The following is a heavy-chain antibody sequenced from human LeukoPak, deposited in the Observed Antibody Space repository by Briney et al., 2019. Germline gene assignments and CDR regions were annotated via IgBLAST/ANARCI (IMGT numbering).Heavy chain of an antibody. Sequence: GGSLRLSCAASGFTFSNAWMNWVRQAPGKGLEWVGRIKSKTDGGTTDYAAPVKGRFTISRDDSKNTLYLQMNSLKTEDTAVYYCTTGAETYYYDSSGYESGGYWGQGTLVTVSS. CDR3: TTGAETYYYDSSGYESGGY. CDR2: IKSKTDGGTT. CDR1: GFTFSNAW. D-gene: IGHD3-22*01. V-gene: IGHV3-15*07. J-gene: IGHJ4*02.